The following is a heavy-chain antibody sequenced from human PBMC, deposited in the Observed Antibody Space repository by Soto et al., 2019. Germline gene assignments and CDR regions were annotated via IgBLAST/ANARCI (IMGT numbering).Heavy chain of an antibody. J-gene: IGHJ4*02. CDR1: GITFTNAW. CDR2: IKNKADGGTT. D-gene: IGHD4-17*01. Sequence: EVQLVESGGDLVKPGGCLRLSCAASGITFTNAWMSWVRQAPGKGLEWVGRIKNKADGGTTDYAAPVRGRFTISRDDSKNTLFLQMNSLEMEDTAVYYCTTDPGDYEDFWGQGTLVTVSS. V-gene: IGHV3-15*01. CDR3: TTDPGDYEDF.